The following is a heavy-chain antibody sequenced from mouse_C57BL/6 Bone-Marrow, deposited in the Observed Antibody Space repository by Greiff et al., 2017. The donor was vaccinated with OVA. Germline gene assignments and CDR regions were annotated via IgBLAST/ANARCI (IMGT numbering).Heavy chain of an antibody. Sequence: EVKLMESGGGLVKPGGSLKLSCAASGFTFSSYAMSWVRQTPEKRLEWVANISDGGSYTYDPDNVKGRFTISRDNAKNNLYLQVSHLKSEDTAMYYCARDKGYYSNLYYAMDYWGQGTSVTVSS. J-gene: IGHJ4*01. CDR1: GFTFSSYA. CDR3: ARDKGYYSNLYYAMDY. CDR2: ISDGGSYT. D-gene: IGHD2-5*01. V-gene: IGHV5-4*01.